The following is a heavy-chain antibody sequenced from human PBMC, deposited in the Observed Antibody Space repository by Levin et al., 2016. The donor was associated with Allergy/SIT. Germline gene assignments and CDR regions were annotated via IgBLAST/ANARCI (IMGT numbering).Heavy chain of an antibody. CDR3: ARTRYGGNSIWFDP. J-gene: IGHJ5*02. D-gene: IGHD4-23*01. V-gene: IGHV4-31*03. CDR2: IHDSGNT. CDR1: GGSINSGDYY. Sequence: SETLSLTCTVSGGSINSGDYYWSWIRQHPGKGLEWIGFIHDSGNTYYSPSLKSRITISIDTSTNQFSLRLTSMTVADTAVYFCARTRYGGNSIWFDPGAREPRSPSPQ.